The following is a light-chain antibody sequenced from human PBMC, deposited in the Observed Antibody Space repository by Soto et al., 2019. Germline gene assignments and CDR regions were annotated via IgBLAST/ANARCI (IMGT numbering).Light chain of an antibody. CDR3: QQYGSPPLT. CDR1: QSVSSDY. J-gene: IGKJ4*01. CDR2: GAS. Sequence: EFLLTQSPGTLSLSPGETASLFCRASQSVSSDYLAWYHQKPGQAPTLLIYGASRRATGIPDRFSGSGSGTDFTLTIRGLEPEDFAVYFWQQYGSPPLTFGGGTKVEIE. V-gene: IGKV3-20*01.